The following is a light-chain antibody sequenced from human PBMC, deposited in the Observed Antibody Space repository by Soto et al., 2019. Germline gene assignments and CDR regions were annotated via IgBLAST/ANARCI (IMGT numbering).Light chain of an antibody. CDR3: QSYDSSLSGYV. CDR2: GNS. Sequence: SVMTQPRSVSGASGQGVTISCTGSSSNIGAGYDVHWYQQLPGTAPILLIYGNSNRPSRVPDRFSGSKSGTSDSLAITGLQAEDEADYYCQSYDSSLSGYVFGTGTKVTVL. J-gene: IGLJ1*01. CDR1: SSNIGAGYD. V-gene: IGLV1-40*01.